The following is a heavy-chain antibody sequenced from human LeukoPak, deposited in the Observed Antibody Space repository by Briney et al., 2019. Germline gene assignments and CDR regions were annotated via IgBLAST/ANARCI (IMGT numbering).Heavy chain of an antibody. CDR3: ARYPVRSYYYYGMDV. CDR1: GGSFSGYY. CDR2: INHSGST. J-gene: IGHJ6*02. Sequence: PSETLSLTCAVYGGSFSGYYWSWIRQPPGKGLEWIGEINHSGSTNYNPSLKSRVTISVDTSKNQFSLKLSSVTAADTAVYYCARYPVRSYYYYGMDVWGQGTTVTVSS. V-gene: IGHV4-34*01.